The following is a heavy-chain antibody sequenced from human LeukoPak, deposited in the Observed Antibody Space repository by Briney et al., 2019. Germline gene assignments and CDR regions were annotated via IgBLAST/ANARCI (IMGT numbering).Heavy chain of an antibody. D-gene: IGHD1-14*01. V-gene: IGHV3-7*03. CDR3: ARGFEPAY. CDR1: GFTFSGFW. CDR2: INSDGSEG. Sequence: GGSLRLSCAVSGFTFSGFWMSWSRQAPGKGLEWVASINSDGSEGYYADVVKGRFTISRDNAKNSLYLQINSLRAEDTAVYYCARGFEPAYWGQGTLVTVSS. J-gene: IGHJ4*02.